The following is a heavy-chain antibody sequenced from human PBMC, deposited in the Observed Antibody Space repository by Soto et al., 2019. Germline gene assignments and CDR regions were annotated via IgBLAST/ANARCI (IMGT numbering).Heavy chain of an antibody. J-gene: IGHJ5*02. CDR3: ARQWFGEDNWFDP. CDR1: GGSISSSSYY. Sequence: PSETLSLTCTVSGGSISSSSYYWGWIRQPPGKGLEWIGSIYYSGSTYYNPSLKSRVTISVDTSKNQFSLKLSSVTAADTAVYYCARQWFGEDNWFDPWGQGTLVTVSS. CDR2: IYYSGST. D-gene: IGHD3-10*01. V-gene: IGHV4-39*01.